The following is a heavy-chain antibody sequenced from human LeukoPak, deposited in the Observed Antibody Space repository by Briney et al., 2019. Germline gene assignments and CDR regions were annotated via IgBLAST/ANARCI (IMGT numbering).Heavy chain of an antibody. CDR3: ARGRIVVVPAAAEYCQH. D-gene: IGHD2-2*01. CDR2: INHNESI. Sequence: SETLSLTSAVYGESFSGYYGSWVRQPPGEGGEWVGEINHNESINYNPSHKSRVTIPGDTSKNQFSPKLSSVTAADTAVYYCARGRIVVVPAAAEYCQHWGQGTLVTVSS. V-gene: IGHV4-34*01. J-gene: IGHJ1*01. CDR1: GESFSGYY.